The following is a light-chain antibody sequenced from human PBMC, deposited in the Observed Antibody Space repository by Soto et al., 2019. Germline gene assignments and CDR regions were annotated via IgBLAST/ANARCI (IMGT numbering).Light chain of an antibody. CDR3: QQYVGWT. V-gene: IGKV3-20*01. Sequence: EIVLTQSPGTLSLSPGERATLSCRASHSVGSSHLAWYQQKPGQAPRLLIYGASSRATGVPDRFSGSGSGTDFTLTISRPEPEDSAVYYCQQYVGWTFGQGTKVEIK. J-gene: IGKJ1*01. CDR1: HSVGSSH. CDR2: GAS.